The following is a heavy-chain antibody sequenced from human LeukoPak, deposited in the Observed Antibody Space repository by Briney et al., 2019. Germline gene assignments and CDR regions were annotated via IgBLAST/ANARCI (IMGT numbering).Heavy chain of an antibody. D-gene: IGHD2-15*01. V-gene: IGHV1-2*02. CDR2: INPNSGGT. CDR1: GYTFTGYY. CDR3: ARAQKLGYCSGGSCKVTTLGDY. J-gene: IGHJ4*02. Sequence: GASVKVSCKASGYTFTGYYMHWVRQAPGQGLEWMGWINPNSGGTNYAQKFQGRVTMTRDTSISTAYMELRSLRSDDTAVYYCARAQKLGYCSGGSCKVTTLGDYWGQGTLVTVSS.